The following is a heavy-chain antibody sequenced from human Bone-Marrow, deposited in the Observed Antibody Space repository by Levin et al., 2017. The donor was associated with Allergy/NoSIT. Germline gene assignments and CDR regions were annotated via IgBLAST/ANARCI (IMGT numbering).Heavy chain of an antibody. CDR1: GYTFTSYD. J-gene: IGHJ6*02. CDR3: AREGYYDSSVSGYYYGMDV. D-gene: IGHD3-22*01. Sequence: ASVKVSCKASGYTFTSYDINWVRQATGQGLEWMGWMNPNSGNTGYAQKFQGRVTMTRNTSISTAYMELSSLRSEDTAVYYCAREGYYDSSVSGYYYGMDVWGQGTTVTVSS. V-gene: IGHV1-8*01. CDR2: MNPNSGNT.